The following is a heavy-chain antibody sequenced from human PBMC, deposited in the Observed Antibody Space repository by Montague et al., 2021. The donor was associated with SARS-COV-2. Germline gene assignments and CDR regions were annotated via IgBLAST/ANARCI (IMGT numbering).Heavy chain of an antibody. J-gene: IGHJ6*02. CDR3: ARTSKLRESSSGNYYYHAMDV. D-gene: IGHD3-16*01. V-gene: IGHV4-39*02. CDR2: LYNGGTT. CDR1: GGSISSSTYY. Sequence: SETLSLTCNVSGGSISSSTYYWGWIRQPPGKGLEWIGNLYNGGTTYYSPSLKSRVTISVDTSMNHFSLNMASVTAADTAAYYCARTSKLRESSSGNYYYHAMDVWGQGTTVTVSS.